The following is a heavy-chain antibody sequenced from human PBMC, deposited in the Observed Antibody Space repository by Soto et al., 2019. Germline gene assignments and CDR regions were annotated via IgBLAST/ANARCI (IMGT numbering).Heavy chain of an antibody. J-gene: IGHJ5*02. CDR3: ARGSTRFDT. CDR1: GGSMSTYY. Sequence: QVQLQESGPGLLKPSETLSLTCTVSGGSMSTYYWSWIRQPPGKGLEWIAYIYHSGSTNYVYHAGGTNYNPSLKSRVTISLDTSKNQFSLNLTSMTAADTAVYYCARGSTRFDTWGQGTLVTVSS. D-gene: IGHD2-2*01. V-gene: IGHV4-59*01. CDR2: IYHSGSTNYVYHAGGT.